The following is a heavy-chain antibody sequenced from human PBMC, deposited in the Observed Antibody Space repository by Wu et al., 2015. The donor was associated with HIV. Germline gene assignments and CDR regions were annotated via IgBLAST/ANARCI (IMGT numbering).Heavy chain of an antibody. CDR2: MNPKSDNT. Sequence: QDQLVQPGVEVKKSGASVKVSCKASGYTFTNYDINWVRQAPGQGLEWMGWMNPKSDNTGYAQKFQGRVTFTRNTSISTAYMELRSLRFEDTAVYYCTRDLFSTWGSWAFDIWGLGTMVTVSS. D-gene: IGHD7-27*01. V-gene: IGHV1-8*01. CDR3: TRDLFSTWGSWAFDI. J-gene: IGHJ3*02. CDR1: GYTFTNYD.